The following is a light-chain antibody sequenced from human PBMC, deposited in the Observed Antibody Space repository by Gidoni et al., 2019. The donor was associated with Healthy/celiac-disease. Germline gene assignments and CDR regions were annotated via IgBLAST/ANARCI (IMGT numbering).Light chain of an antibody. CDR1: QSVLYSSNNKNY. V-gene: IGKV4-1*01. CDR3: QQYYSTPRT. Sequence: DIVMTHPPDSLALSLGERATINCKSSQSVLYSSNNKNYLAWYQQKPGQPPKLLIYWASTRESGVPDRFSGSGSGTDFTLTISSLQAEDVAVYYCQQYYSTPRTFGQGTKVESK. CDR2: WAS. J-gene: IGKJ1*01.